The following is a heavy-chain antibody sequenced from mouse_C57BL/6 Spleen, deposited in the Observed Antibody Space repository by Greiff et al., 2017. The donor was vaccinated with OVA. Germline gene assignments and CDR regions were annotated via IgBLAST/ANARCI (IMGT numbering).Heavy chain of an antibody. D-gene: IGHD1-1*01. CDR2: IYPGDGDT. J-gene: IGHJ2*01. Sequence: QVQLQQSGAELVKPGASVKISCKASGYAFSSYWMNWVKQRPGTGLEWIGQIYPGDGDTNYNGKFKGKATLTADKSSSTAYMQLSSLTSEDSAVYFCARSGYYYGSSYDYWGQGTTLTVSS. CDR3: ARSGYYYGSSYDY. V-gene: IGHV1-80*01. CDR1: GYAFSSYW.